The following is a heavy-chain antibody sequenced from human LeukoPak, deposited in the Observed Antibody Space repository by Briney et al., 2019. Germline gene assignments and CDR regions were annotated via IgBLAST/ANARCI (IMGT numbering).Heavy chain of an antibody. CDR1: GFNFSNYA. J-gene: IGHJ4*02. Sequence: GRSLRLTCAASGFNFSNYAMHWVRQAPGKGLEWVAVISYDGSNKYYADSVKGRFTISRDNSKNTLYLQMNSLRAEDTAVYYCARDPVLLWFGELLLWGQGTLVTVSS. D-gene: IGHD3-10*01. CDR2: ISYDGSNK. CDR3: ARDPVLLWFGELLL. V-gene: IGHV3-30-3*01.